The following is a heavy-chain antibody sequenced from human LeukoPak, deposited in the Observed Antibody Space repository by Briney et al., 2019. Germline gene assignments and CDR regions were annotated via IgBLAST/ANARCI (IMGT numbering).Heavy chain of an antibody. CDR1: GFTFSSYA. CDR3: ARGRYYDSSGYYPNWFDP. D-gene: IGHD3-22*01. V-gene: IGHV3-33*08. J-gene: IGHJ5*02. CDR2: IWYDGSNK. Sequence: GGSLRLSCAASGFTFSSYAMHWVRQAPGKGLEWVAVIWYDGSNKYYADSVKGRFTISRDNSKNTLYLQMSSLRAEDTAVYYCARGRYYDSSGYYPNWFDPWGQGTLVTVSS.